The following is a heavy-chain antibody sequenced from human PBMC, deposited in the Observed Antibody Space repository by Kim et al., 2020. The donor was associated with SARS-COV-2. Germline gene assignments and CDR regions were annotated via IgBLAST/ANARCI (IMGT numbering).Heavy chain of an antibody. Sequence: GESLKISCKGSGYSFTSYWIGWVRQMPGKGLEWMGIIYPGDSDTRYSPSFQGQVTISADKSISTAYLQWSSLKASDTAMYYCARHLRRGYYDSSGYSNYFDYWGQGTLVTVSS. D-gene: IGHD3-22*01. CDR3: ARHLRRGYYDSSGYSNYFDY. CDR2: IYPGDSDT. J-gene: IGHJ4*02. CDR1: GYSFTSYW. V-gene: IGHV5-51*01.